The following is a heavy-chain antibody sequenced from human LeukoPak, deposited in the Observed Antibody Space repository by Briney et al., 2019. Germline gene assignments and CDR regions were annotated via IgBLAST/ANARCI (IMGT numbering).Heavy chain of an antibody. J-gene: IGHJ4*02. CDR2: IYPGDSDT. D-gene: IGHD3-3*01. V-gene: IGHV5-51*01. Sequence: GESLKISCKGSGYTFSSYWIGWVRQMPGKGLEWMGIIYPGDSDTRYSPSLQGLVTISVDTSIGTAYLQWSSLKASDTAIYYCARQNDFRPDYWGQGTLVTVSS. CDR1: GYTFSSYW. CDR3: ARQNDFRPDY.